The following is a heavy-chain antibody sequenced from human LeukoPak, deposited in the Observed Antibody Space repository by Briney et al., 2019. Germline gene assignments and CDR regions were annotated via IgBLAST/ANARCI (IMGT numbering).Heavy chain of an antibody. CDR2: ISSSSSTI. CDR3: ARDFTVTTDYYGMDV. V-gene: IGHV3-48*01. J-gene: IGHJ6*02. D-gene: IGHD4-17*01. CDR1: GFTFSSYS. Sequence: GSLRLSCAASGFTFSSYSMNWVRQAPGKGLEWVSYISSSSSTIYYADSVKGRFTISRDNAKNSLYLQMNSLRAEDTAVYYCARDFTVTTDYYGMDVWGQGTTVTVSS.